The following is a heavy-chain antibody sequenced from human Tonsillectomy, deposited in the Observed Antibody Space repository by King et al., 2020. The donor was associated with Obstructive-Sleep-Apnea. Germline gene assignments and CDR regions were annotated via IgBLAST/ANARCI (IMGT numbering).Heavy chain of an antibody. CDR2: INHSGST. D-gene: IGHD6-13*01. V-gene: IGHV4-34*01. J-gene: IGHJ5*02. CDR1: GGSFSDFY. Sequence: VQLQQWGAGLLKPSETLSLTCAVFGGSFSDFYWSWIRQPPGKGLEWIGEINHSGSTNYNPSLKSRITISVDTSKNQFSLKLTFVAAADTAVYYCARGSGAAAVNWVDPWGQGTLVTVSS. CDR3: ARGSGAAAVNWVDP.